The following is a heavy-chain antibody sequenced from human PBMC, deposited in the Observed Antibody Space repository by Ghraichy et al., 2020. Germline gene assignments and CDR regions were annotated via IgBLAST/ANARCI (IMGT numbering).Heavy chain of an antibody. CDR1: GGSISSYY. V-gene: IGHV4-59*08. Sequence: SETLSLTCTVSGGSISSYYWSWIRQPPGKGLEWIGYIYYSGSTNYNPSLKSRVTISVDTSKNQFSLKLSSVTAADTAVYYCARLAAPLGYYYYGMDVWGQGTTVTVSS. CDR2: IYYSGST. J-gene: IGHJ6*02. CDR3: ARLAAPLGYYYYGMDV. D-gene: IGHD6-6*01.